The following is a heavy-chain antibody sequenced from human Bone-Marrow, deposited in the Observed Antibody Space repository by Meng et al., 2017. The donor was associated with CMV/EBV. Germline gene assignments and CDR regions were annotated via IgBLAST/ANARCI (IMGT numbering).Heavy chain of an antibody. J-gene: IGHJ4*02. Sequence: GGSLRLSCAASGFTFSSYAMHWVRQAPGKELEWVAVISYDGSNKYYADSVKGRFTISRDNSKNTLYLQMNSLRAEDTAVYYCESEGDYYDSSGYYPSFDYWGQGTLVTVSS. V-gene: IGHV3-30-3*01. CDR3: ESEGDYYDSSGYYPSFDY. CDR1: GFTFSSYA. CDR2: ISYDGSNK. D-gene: IGHD3-22*01.